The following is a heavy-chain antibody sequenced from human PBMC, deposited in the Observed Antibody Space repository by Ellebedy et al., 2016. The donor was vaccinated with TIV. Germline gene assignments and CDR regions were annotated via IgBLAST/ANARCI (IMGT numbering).Heavy chain of an antibody. CDR3: ARAGVGVTFVLSAFDI. V-gene: IGHV1-3*01. Sequence: AASVKVSCKASGYTFTSYAMHWVRHAPGQRLEWMGWINAGNGNTKYSQKFQGRVTITRDTSASPAYMELSSVRSEDTAVYYCARAGVGVTFVLSAFDIWGQGTMVTVSS. D-gene: IGHD1-26*01. J-gene: IGHJ3*02. CDR1: GYTFTSYA. CDR2: INAGNGNT.